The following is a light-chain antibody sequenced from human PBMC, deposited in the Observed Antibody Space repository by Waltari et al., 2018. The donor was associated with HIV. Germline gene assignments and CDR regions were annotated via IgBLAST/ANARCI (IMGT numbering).Light chain of an antibody. CDR2: EVR. Sequence: QSALTQPASVSGSPGQSLTISCTGTRSDVGNYDLVSWYQQHPGKAPKVMIYEVRKRPAGVSNRFSGSKSGNTASLTISGLQSEDEAAYYCCSYATSSTLIFGGGTKLTVL. CDR1: RSDVGNYDL. J-gene: IGLJ2*01. CDR3: CSYATSSTLI. V-gene: IGLV2-23*02.